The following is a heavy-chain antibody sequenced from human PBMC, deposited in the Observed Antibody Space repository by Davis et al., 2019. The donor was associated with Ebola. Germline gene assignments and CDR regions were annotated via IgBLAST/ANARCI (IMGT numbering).Heavy chain of an antibody. CDR1: GITFSDYF. CDR2: ISGNGNTT. CDR3: AGVAGAATWNWYFDL. V-gene: IGHV3-11*04. D-gene: IGHD6-13*01. J-gene: IGHJ2*01. Sequence: GESLKISCAASGITFSDYFMSWNRQAPGKELEWIAYISGNGNTTYLADSVEGRFTISRDNAKKFLYLKMNSLRAEDTAVYYCAGVAGAATWNWYFDLWGRGTLVSVSS.